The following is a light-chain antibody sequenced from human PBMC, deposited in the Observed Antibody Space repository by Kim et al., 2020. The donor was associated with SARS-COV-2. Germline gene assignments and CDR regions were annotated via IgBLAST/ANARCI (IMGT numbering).Light chain of an antibody. Sequence: DIQMTQSPSSLSASVGDRVTITCRASHDISSYLNWYQQKPGKAPKFLIYAASSLQTGVPSRFSGSGSGTEFTLTISSLQPEDFATYYCQQSYSTPRTFGQGTKLEI. CDR1: HDISSY. CDR2: AAS. V-gene: IGKV1-39*01. J-gene: IGKJ2*01. CDR3: QQSYSTPRT.